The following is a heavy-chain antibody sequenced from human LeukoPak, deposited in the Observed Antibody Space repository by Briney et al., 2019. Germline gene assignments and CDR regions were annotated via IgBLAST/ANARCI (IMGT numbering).Heavy chain of an antibody. CDR1: GGSISSGGYS. D-gene: IGHD5-12*01. J-gene: IGHJ6*02. V-gene: IGHV4-30-2*01. CDR2: IYHSGST. CDR3: ARGGMGYGGYDYYYGMDV. Sequence: SETLSLTCAVSGGSISSGGYSWSWIRQPPGKGLEWIGYIYHSGSTYYNPSLKSRVTISVDRSKNQFSLKLSSVTAADTAVYYCARGGMGYGGYDYYYGMDVRGQGTTVTVSS.